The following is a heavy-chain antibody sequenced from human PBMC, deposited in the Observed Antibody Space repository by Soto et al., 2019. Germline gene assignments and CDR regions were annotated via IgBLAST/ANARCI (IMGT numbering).Heavy chain of an antibody. D-gene: IGHD3-22*01. Sequence: PGGSLRLSCAASGFTFSTYSMNWVRQAPGEGLEWVSYISSSGSTIYYADSVKGRFTISRDNAKNSLYLQMDSLRAEDTAVYYCARGYYYYDSSGYSGYWGQGTLVTVSS. V-gene: IGHV3-48*01. J-gene: IGHJ4*02. CDR1: GFTFSTYS. CDR3: ARGYYYYDSSGYSGY. CDR2: ISSSGSTI.